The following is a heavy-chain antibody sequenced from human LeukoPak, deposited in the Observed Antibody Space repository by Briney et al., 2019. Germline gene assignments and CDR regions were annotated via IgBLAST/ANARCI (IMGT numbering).Heavy chain of an antibody. J-gene: IGHJ3*02. CDR3: AKDLFGGYSYLGAFDI. CDR2: IKQDGSEK. Sequence: GGSLRLSCEGSGLTFSSHWMTWVRQAPGKGLEWVANIKQDGSEKYYADSVKGRFTISRDNSKNTLYLQMNSLRAEDTAVYYCAKDLFGGYSYLGAFDIWGQGTMVTVSS. V-gene: IGHV3-7*01. D-gene: IGHD5-18*01. CDR1: GLTFSSHW.